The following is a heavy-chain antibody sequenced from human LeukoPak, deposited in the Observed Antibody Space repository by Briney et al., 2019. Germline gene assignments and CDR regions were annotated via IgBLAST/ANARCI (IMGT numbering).Heavy chain of an antibody. CDR1: GGSFSGYY. CDR3: ARVTGWELLGWFDP. Sequence: SETLSLICAVYGGSFSGYYWSWIRQPPGKGLEWIGEINHSGSTNYNPSLKSRVTISVDTSKNQFSLKLSSVTAADTAVYYCARVTGWELLGWFDPWGQGTLVTVSS. CDR2: INHSGST. D-gene: IGHD1-26*01. V-gene: IGHV4-34*01. J-gene: IGHJ5*02.